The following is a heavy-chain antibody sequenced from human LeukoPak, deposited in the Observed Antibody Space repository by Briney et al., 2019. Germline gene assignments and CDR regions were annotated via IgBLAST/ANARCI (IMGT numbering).Heavy chain of an antibody. V-gene: IGHV4-30-2*01. D-gene: IGHD2-2*01. Sequence: PSETLSLTCTVSGGSINGDDYFWSRIRQPPGKGLEWIGYIYHSGSTYYNPSLKSRITLSVDRSKNQFSLRRSSVAAADTAVYYCARDCPLAAISCFDFWGQGTLVTVSS. CDR1: GGSINGDDYF. CDR3: ARDCPLAAISCFDF. J-gene: IGHJ5*01. CDR2: IYHSGST.